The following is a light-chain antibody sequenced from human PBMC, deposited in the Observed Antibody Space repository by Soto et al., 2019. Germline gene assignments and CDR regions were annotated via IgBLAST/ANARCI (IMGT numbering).Light chain of an antibody. V-gene: IGKV3-11*01. CDR3: QQRSNWPPSIT. J-gene: IGKJ5*01. Sequence: EIVMTQSPATLSVSPGERATLSCRASQSVDSNLAWYQQKPGQAPRLLIYDASNRATGIPARFSGSGSGTDFTLTISSLEPEDFAVYYCQQRSNWPPSITFGQGTRLEI. CDR1: QSVDSN. CDR2: DAS.